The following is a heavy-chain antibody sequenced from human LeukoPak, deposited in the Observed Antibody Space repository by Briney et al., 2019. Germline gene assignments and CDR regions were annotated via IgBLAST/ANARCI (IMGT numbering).Heavy chain of an antibody. CDR1: GFTFSSYS. D-gene: IGHD3-22*01. V-gene: IGHV3-21*01. CDR2: ISSSSSYI. J-gene: IGHJ4*02. CDR3: ARDGPFYDSSGSSFDY. Sequence: PGGSLRLSCAAFGFTFSSYSMNWVRQAPGKGLEWVSSISSSSSYIYYADSVKGRFTISRDNAKNSLYLQMNSLRAEDTAVYYCARDGPFYDSSGSSFDYWGQGTLVTVSS.